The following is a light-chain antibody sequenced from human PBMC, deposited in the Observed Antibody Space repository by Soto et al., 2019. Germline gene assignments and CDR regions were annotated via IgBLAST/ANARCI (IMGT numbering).Light chain of an antibody. V-gene: IGKV1-33*01. CDR2: DAS. CDR3: QQYDNLPTT. J-gene: IGKJ5*01. CDR1: QDISNY. Sequence: DIQMTQSPSSLSASVGDRVTITCQASQDISNYLNWYQQKPGKAPKLLIYDASNLETGVPSSFSGSGSGTYSTYPISSLQPEDIATYYCQQYDNLPTTFGHVTRLEIK.